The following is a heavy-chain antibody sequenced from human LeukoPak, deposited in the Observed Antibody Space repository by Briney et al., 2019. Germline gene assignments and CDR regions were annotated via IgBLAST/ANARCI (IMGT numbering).Heavy chain of an antibody. J-gene: IGHJ5*02. CDR1: GGSISSGGYY. V-gene: IGHV4-31*03. D-gene: IGHD2-2*01. Sequence: SETLSLTCTVSGGSISSGGYYWSWVRQHPGKGLEWIVYIYYSGSTYYNPSLKSRVTISVDTSKNQFSLKLCSVTAADTAVYYCARGGLYCSSTSCYQFWFDLWGQGTLVTVSS. CDR3: ARGGLYCSSTSCYQFWFDL. CDR2: IYYSGST.